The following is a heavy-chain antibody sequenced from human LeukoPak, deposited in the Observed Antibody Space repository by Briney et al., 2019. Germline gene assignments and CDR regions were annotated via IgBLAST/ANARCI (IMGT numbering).Heavy chain of an antibody. CDR2: IIPIFGIA. Sequence: SVKVSCKASGGTFSSYAISWVRQAPGQGLEWMGRIIPIFGIANYAQKFQGRVTITADKSTSTAYMELSSLRSEDTAVYYCARDQDIVVVVAATPLYYYYGMDVWGQGTTVTVSS. CDR1: GGTFSSYA. D-gene: IGHD2-15*01. CDR3: ARDQDIVVVVAATPLYYYYGMDV. V-gene: IGHV1-69*04. J-gene: IGHJ6*02.